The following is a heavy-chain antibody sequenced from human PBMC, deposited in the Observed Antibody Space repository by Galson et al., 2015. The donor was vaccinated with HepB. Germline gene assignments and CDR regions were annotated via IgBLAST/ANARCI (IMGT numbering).Heavy chain of an antibody. CDR1: GGTFSSYA. D-gene: IGHD1-1*01. CDR2: IIPILGIA. V-gene: IGHV1-69*10. J-gene: IGHJ4*02. CDR3: ARSRDQSYNPPYFDY. Sequence: SVKVSCKASGGTFSSYAISWVRQAPGQGLEWMGGIIPILGIANYAQKFQGRVTITADKSTSTAYMELSSLRSEDTAVYYCARSRDQSYNPPYFDYWGQGTLVTVSS.